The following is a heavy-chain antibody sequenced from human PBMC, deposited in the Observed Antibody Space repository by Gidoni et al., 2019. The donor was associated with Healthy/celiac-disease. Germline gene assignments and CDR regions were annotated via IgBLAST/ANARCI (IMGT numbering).Heavy chain of an antibody. Sequence: QLQLQGSGPGLVKPSAPLCLTGTASGASIRSSCYYWGWIRQPPGKGLGWIGSIYYSGSTYYNPSRNSRVTISVDTFKNQFSLKLSSVPAADTAVYYCATYSSSWYPGAFDIWGQGTMVTVSS. J-gene: IGHJ3*02. CDR3: ATYSSSWYPGAFDI. CDR1: GASIRSSCYY. V-gene: IGHV4-39*01. D-gene: IGHD6-13*01. CDR2: IYYSGST.